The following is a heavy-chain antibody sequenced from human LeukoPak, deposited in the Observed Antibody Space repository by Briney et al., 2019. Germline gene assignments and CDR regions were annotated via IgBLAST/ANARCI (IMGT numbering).Heavy chain of an antibody. J-gene: IGHJ4*02. CDR1: GFTFSSYA. CDR2: ISGRGGNT. Sequence: GGSLRLSCAASGFTFSSYAMSWVRQAPGKGLEWVSSISGRGGNTYYADSVKGRFTISRDNSKNTLYLQMNNLRAEDTAIYYCAKAANYDILTGYYLDYWGQGTLVTVSS. D-gene: IGHD3-9*01. CDR3: AKAANYDILTGYYLDY. V-gene: IGHV3-23*01.